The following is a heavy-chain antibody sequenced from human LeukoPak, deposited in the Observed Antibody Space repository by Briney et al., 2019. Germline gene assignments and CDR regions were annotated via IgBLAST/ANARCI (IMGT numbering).Heavy chain of an antibody. Sequence: SETLSLTCTVSAGSILSSSYYWGWIRQPPGKGLEWIGSIHYSGTTSYNPSLKSRVTISVDTSKNQFSLKLSSVTAADTAIYYCARAYCGGDCYNSRGWFDPWGQGTLVTVSS. CDR2: IHYSGTT. CDR1: AGSILSSSYY. CDR3: ARAYCGGDCYNSRGWFDP. J-gene: IGHJ5*02. V-gene: IGHV4-39*07. D-gene: IGHD2-21*02.